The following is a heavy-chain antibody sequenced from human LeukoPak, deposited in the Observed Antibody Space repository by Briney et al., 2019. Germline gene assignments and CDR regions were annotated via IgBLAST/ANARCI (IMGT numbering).Heavy chain of an antibody. CDR1: GFTFSSYA. CDR3: AKGRGTYGGTPPSRWIDY. CDR2: ISGSGGST. J-gene: IGHJ4*02. D-gene: IGHD4-23*01. V-gene: IGHV3-23*01. Sequence: GGSLRLSCAASGFTFSSYAMSWVRQAPGKGLEWVSAISGSGGSTYYADSVKGRFTISRDNSKNTLYLQMNSLRAEDTAVYYCAKGRGTYGGTPPSRWIDYWGQGTLVTVSS.